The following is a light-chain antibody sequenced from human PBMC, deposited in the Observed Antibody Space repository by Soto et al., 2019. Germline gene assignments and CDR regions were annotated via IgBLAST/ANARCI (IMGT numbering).Light chain of an antibody. J-gene: IGLJ1*01. V-gene: IGLV1-51*01. CDR1: SSNIGNNY. Sequence: QSVLTQPPSVSAAPGQKVTISCSGSSSNIGNNYVSWYQQLPGTAPKLLIYDNNKRPSGIPDRFSGSKSGTSATLGITGLQTGDEADYYCGTWDSSLSEVLGTGTKVTVL. CDR3: GTWDSSLSEV. CDR2: DNN.